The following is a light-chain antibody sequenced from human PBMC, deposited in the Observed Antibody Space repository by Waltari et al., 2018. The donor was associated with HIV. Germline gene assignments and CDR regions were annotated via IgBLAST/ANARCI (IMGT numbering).Light chain of an antibody. J-gene: IGLJ2*01. V-gene: IGLV2-14*03. CDR2: YVN. CDR1: SSDVGGYNY. Sequence: HSALPQPASVSGSPGQSIIIPCTGTSSDVGGYNYVPSYRLHPGEVPNLMIFYVNNRPSGVSNRFSGSKSGNTASLTISGLQVEDEADYYCSSYTSSSIVIFGGGTKVTVL. CDR3: SSYTSSSIVI.